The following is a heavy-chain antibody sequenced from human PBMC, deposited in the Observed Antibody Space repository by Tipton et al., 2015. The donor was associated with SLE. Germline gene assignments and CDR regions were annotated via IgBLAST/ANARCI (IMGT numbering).Heavy chain of an antibody. CDR2: IYYSGST. J-gene: IGHJ3*01. CDR1: GGSISSGGYY. CDR3: ARVLAGAFDF. V-gene: IGHV4-61*08. Sequence: TLSLTCTVSGGSISSGGYYWSWIRQHPGKGLEWIGYIYYSGSTNYNPSLKSRITISVDTSKNQFSLKLSSVTAADTAVYYCARVLAGAFDFWGQGTMVTVSS. D-gene: IGHD6-19*01.